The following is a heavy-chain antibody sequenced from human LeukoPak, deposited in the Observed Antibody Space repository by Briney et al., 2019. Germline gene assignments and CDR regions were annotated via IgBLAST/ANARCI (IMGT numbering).Heavy chain of an antibody. V-gene: IGHV1-58*02. CDR1: GFTFTSSA. Sequence: SVKVSCKTSGFTFTSSAIQWVRQTRGQRLEWIGWIVVGSGNTKYAQKFQEKVTITRDMSTSTAHMELSSLRSEGTAVYYCAAGAFADIAMVGYFDYWGPGTLVTVSS. D-gene: IGHD5-18*01. CDR3: AAGAFADIAMVGYFDY. J-gene: IGHJ4*02. CDR2: IVVGSGNT.